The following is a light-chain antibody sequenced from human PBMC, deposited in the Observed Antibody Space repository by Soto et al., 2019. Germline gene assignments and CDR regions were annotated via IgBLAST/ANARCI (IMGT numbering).Light chain of an antibody. Sequence: EIVMTQSPATLSVSPGERATLSCRASQSVSSNLAWYQQKPGQAPRLLIYGVSTRATGIPVRFSGSGSGTDFTPPLGSLQSEDFAVFYCQKYNKWPLTFGGGTGVE. CDR3: QKYNKWPLT. CDR2: GVS. V-gene: IGKV3-15*01. CDR1: QSVSSN. J-gene: IGKJ4*01.